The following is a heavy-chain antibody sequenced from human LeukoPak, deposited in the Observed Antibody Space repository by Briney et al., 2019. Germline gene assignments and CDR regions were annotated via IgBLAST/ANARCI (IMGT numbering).Heavy chain of an antibody. CDR2: INQDGTEK. V-gene: IGHV3-7*01. Sequence: PGGSLRLSCAASGFTFSSSWMSWVRQAPGKGLEWVANINQDGTEKYYVDSVKGRFTISRDNAKNSLYLQMNSLRAEDTAVYYCARGGKDKYCSSMTCPFFDYWGQGGLVTVSS. CDR3: ARGGKDKYCSSMTCPFFDY. J-gene: IGHJ4*02. D-gene: IGHD2-2*01. CDR1: GFTFSSSW.